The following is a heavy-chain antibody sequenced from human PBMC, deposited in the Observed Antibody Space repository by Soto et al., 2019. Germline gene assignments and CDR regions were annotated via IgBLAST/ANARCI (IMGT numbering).Heavy chain of an antibody. CDR3: ARDNRRITFFGVVTTIDY. D-gene: IGHD3-3*01. CDR1: GGTFSSYA. CDR2: IIPIFGTA. V-gene: IGHV1-69*13. J-gene: IGHJ4*01. Sequence: SVKVSCKASGGTFSSYAISWVRQAPGQGLEWMGGIIPIFGTANYAQKFQGRVTITADESTSTAYMELSSLRSEDTAVYYCARDNRRITFFGVVTTIDYWGPGTRVTVSS.